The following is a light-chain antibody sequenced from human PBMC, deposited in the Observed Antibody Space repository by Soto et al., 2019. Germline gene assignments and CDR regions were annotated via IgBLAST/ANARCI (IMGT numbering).Light chain of an antibody. CDR3: QQRCSRPPSVT. J-gene: IGKJ3*01. CDR1: QSVRTN. Sequence: EIVLTQSPATLSLSPGEGAILSCRASQSVRTNLGWYQQKPGQAPRLLIFDASNRATDVPARFSGSGSGTDVSLTISSRVPEDDAVDYCQQRCSRPPSVTFGHGTRVDIK. V-gene: IGKV3-11*01. CDR2: DAS.